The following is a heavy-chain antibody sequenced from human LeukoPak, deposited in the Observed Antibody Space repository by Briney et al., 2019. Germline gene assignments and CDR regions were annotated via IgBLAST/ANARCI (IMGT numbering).Heavy chain of an antibody. CDR2: ISGSGGST. J-gene: IGHJ4*02. CDR1: RFTFSNYA. CDR3: AKARITILLDY. Sequence: PGGSLRLSCAVSRFTFSNYAMSWVRQAPGKGLEWVSTISGSGGSTYYTDSVKGRFTISRDNSKNTLYLLMNSLRAEDTAVYYCAKARITILLDYWGQGTLVTVSS. V-gene: IGHV3-23*01. D-gene: IGHD3-9*01.